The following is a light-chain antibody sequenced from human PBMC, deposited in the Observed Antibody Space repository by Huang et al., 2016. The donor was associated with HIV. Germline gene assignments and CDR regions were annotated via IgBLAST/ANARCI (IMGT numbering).Light chain of an antibody. CDR1: QRVRNY. CDR2: DAS. V-gene: IGKV3-11*01. Sequence: EIVLTQSPASLALSPGERATLSCRTSQRVRNYLAWYQQKPAQAPRLLLFDASNRATDIPARFSGSGSGTDFTLTISSLEPEDFAVYYCQQRYNWPLTFGGGTKVEIK. J-gene: IGKJ4*01. CDR3: QQRYNWPLT.